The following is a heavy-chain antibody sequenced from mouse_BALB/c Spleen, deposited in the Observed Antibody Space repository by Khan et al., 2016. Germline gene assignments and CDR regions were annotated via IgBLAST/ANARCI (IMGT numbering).Heavy chain of an antibody. V-gene: IGHV9-3*02. J-gene: IGHJ4*01. CDR3: ARDGSSYYAMDY. CDR2: INTNTGEP. CDR1: GYTFTNYG. Sequence: QIQLVQSGPELKKPGETVKISCKASGYTFTNYGMNWVTQAPGKGLKWMGWINTNTGEPTYAEEFTGRFAFSLETSASTAYLQINNLKNEDTATYFCARDGSSYYAMDYWGQGTSVTVSS. D-gene: IGHD1-1*01.